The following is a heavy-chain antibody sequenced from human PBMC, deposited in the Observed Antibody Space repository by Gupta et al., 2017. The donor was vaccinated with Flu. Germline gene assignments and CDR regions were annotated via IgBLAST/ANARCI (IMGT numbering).Heavy chain of an antibody. D-gene: IGHD3-10*01. CDR3: ARDRMVRGHYYYGMDV. J-gene: IGHJ6*02. Sequence: QVQLVESGGGWVQPGRSLRLSCAAPGFTFSSYGMHWVRQAPGKGLEWVAVIWYDGSNKYYADSVKGRFTISRDNSKNTLYLQMNSLRAEDTAVYYCARDRMVRGHYYYGMDVWGQGTTVTVSS. CDR2: IWYDGSNK. V-gene: IGHV3-33*01. CDR1: GFTFSSYG.